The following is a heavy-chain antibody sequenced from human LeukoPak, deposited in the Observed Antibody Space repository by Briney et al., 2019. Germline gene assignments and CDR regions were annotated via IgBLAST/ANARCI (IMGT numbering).Heavy chain of an antibody. Sequence: QPGGSLRLSCAASGFTFSSYAMCWVRQAPGKGLEWVSFITTSGGSTSYADSVKGRFTISRDNAKNTLFLQMNSLRAEDTAVYYCAREGRVNGYDFDYWGQGTLVTVSS. J-gene: IGHJ4*02. V-gene: IGHV3-23*01. CDR2: ITTSGGST. CDR3: AREGRVNGYDFDY. CDR1: GFTFSSYA. D-gene: IGHD5-12*01.